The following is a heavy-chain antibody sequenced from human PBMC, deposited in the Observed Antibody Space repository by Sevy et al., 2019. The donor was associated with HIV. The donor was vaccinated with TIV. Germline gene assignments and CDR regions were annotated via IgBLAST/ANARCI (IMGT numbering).Heavy chain of an antibody. CDR3: ARYDFWSGYPFDY. Sequence: QLGGSLRLSCAASGFTFSSYWMHWVRQAPGKGLVWVSRINSDGSSTSYADSVKGRFTISRDNAKNTLYLQMNSLRAEDTAVYYCARYDFWSGYPFDYWGQGTLVTVS. D-gene: IGHD3-3*01. J-gene: IGHJ4*02. CDR1: GFTFSSYW. V-gene: IGHV3-74*01. CDR2: INSDGSST.